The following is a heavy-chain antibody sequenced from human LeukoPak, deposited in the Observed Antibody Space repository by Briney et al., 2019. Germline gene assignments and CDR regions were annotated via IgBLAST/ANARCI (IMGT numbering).Heavy chain of an antibody. CDR1: GFTFDNFA. D-gene: IGHD3-3*01. CDR3: ARVKYYDFWSGYSFDY. V-gene: IGHV3-23*01. CDR2: ISGSAFTT. Sequence: PGGSLRLSCAASGFTFDNFAMSWVRQAPGKGLEWVSAISGSAFTTFYADSVKGRFTISRDNAKNSLYLQMNSLRAEDTAVYYCARVKYYDFWSGYSFDYWGQGTLVTVSS. J-gene: IGHJ4*02.